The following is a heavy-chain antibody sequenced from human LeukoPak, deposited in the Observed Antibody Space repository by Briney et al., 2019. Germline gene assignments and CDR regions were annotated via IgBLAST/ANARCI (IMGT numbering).Heavy chain of an antibody. CDR3: AKDHPSGYYLYY. J-gene: IGHJ4*02. CDR2: ISGSGGST. V-gene: IGHV3-23*01. Sequence: GGSLRLSCAASRFTFSTYAMSWVRQAPGKGRVWVSAISGSGGSTFNADSVKGRFTISRDNSKNTLFLQMNSLRAEDTAIYYCAKDHPSGYYLYYSGQGNLVTVSS. CDR1: RFTFSTYA. D-gene: IGHD1-14*01.